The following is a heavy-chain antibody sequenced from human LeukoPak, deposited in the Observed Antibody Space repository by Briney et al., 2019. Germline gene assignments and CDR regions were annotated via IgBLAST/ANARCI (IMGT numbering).Heavy chain of an antibody. CDR2: IYTSGST. J-gene: IGHJ4*02. V-gene: IGHV4-61*02. D-gene: IGHD3-22*01. CDR1: GGSISSGSYY. CDR3: ARAHSHYYDSSGYSIDY. Sequence: SETLSLTCTVSGGSISSGSYYWSWIRQLAGKGLEWIGRIYTSGSTNYNPSLKSRVTISVDTSKNQFSLKLSSVTAADTAVYYCARAHSHYYDSSGYSIDYWGQGTLVTVSS.